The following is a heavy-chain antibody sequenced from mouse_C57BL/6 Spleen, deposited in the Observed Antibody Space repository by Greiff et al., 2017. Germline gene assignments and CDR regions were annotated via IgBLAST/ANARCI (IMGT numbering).Heavy chain of an antibody. CDR3: TRPITTVVGFDY. Sequence: QVQLQQSGAELVRPGASVTLSCKASGYTFTDYEMHWVKQTPVHGLEWIGAIDPETGGTAYNQKFKGKAILTADKSSSTSYMELRSLTSEDSAVYYCTRPITTVVGFDYWGQGTTLTVSS. CDR1: GYTFTDYE. CDR2: IDPETGGT. V-gene: IGHV1-15*01. D-gene: IGHD1-1*01. J-gene: IGHJ2*01.